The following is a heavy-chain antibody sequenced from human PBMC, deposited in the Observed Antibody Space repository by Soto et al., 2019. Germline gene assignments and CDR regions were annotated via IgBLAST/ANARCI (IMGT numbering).Heavy chain of an antibody. Sequence: EVQLVESGGGLVQPGGSLRLSCATSGITFSDHDMDWVRQAPGKGLEWLGRCRSRADNYATDYAASVKGRFTFSRDDSKSSLSLQMRSLKTGVTAMYYCVLWVRGLINYWGQGTLVTVSS. CDR3: VLWVRGLINY. V-gene: IGHV3-72*01. D-gene: IGHD3-10*01. CDR2: CRSRADNYAT. J-gene: IGHJ4*02. CDR1: GITFSDHD.